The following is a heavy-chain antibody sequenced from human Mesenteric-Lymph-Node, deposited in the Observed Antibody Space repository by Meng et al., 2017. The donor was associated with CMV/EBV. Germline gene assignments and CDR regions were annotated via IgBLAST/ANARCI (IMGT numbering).Heavy chain of an antibody. CDR2: INWNGATT. J-gene: IGHJ4*02. Sequence: GGSLRLSCAASGFTFDDYGMTWVRQVPGKGLEWVSGINWNGATTDYADSGKGRSTISRDNAKTSLYLQMNSLRAEDTAVYYCARDPRVKSYVVVPAASDYWGQGTMVTVSS. V-gene: IGHV3-20*04. D-gene: IGHD2-2*01. CDR1: GFTFDDYG. CDR3: ARDPRVKSYVVVPAASDY.